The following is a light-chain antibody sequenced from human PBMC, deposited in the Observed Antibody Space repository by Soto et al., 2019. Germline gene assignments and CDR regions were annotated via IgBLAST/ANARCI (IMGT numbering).Light chain of an antibody. CDR3: TSSTTSTTMI. J-gene: IGLJ2*01. Sequence: QSALTQPASVSGSPGQSITISCTGTSSDIGAYNFVSWYQQHPGKAPKLMLYDVNIRPSGVSNRFSGSKSGNTASLTISGLQAEDEADYYCTSSTTSTTMIFGGGTK. CDR1: SSDIGAYNF. CDR2: DVN. V-gene: IGLV2-14*03.